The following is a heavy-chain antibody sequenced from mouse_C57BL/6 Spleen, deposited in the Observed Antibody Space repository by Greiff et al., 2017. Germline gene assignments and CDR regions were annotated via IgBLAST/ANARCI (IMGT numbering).Heavy chain of an antibody. CDR1: GFTFSDYY. Sequence: EVKLVESEGGLVQPGSSMKLSCTASGFTFSDYYMAWVRQVPEKGLEWVANINYDGSSTYYLDSLKSRFIISRDNAKNILYLQMSSLKSEDTATYYCARRGIYYGYFDYWGQGTTLTVSS. D-gene: IGHD2-1*01. CDR2: INYDGSST. CDR3: ARRGIYYGYFDY. V-gene: IGHV5-16*01. J-gene: IGHJ2*01.